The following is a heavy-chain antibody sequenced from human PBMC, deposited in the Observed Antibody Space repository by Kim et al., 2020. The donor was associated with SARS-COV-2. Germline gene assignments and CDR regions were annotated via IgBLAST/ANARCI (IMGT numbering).Heavy chain of an antibody. Sequence: SETLSLTCTVSGGSISSSSYYWGWIRQPPGKGLEWIGSIYYSGSTYYNPSLKSRVTISVDTSKNQFSLKLSSVTAADTAVYYCARHSTMVRGVIMGAVGWFDPWGQGTLVTVSS. CDR1: GGSISSSSYY. D-gene: IGHD3-10*01. J-gene: IGHJ5*02. CDR3: ARHSTMVRGVIMGAVGWFDP. CDR2: IYYSGST. V-gene: IGHV4-39*01.